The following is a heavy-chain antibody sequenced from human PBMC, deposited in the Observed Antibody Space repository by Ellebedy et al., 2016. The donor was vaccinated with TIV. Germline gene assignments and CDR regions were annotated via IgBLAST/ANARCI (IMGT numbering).Heavy chain of an antibody. D-gene: IGHD3-9*01. Sequence: GGSLRLXXAASGFTFSSYAMSWVRQAPGKGLEWVSYISSSGSTRYYADSVKGRFTISTDNVKNSLYLQMNSLRDEDTAVYYCARQAYDILTGYHEELDYWGQGTLVTVSS. J-gene: IGHJ4*02. CDR1: GFTFSSYA. V-gene: IGHV3-48*02. CDR2: ISSSGSTR. CDR3: ARQAYDILTGYHEELDY.